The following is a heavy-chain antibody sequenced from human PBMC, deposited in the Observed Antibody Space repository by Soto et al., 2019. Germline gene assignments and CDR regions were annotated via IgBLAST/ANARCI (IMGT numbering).Heavy chain of an antibody. CDR1: GVSISSYY. CDR2: IYYTGST. D-gene: IGHD3-10*01. V-gene: IGHV4-59*08. J-gene: IGHJ5*02. CDR3: ARGRVVRGVITIWFDP. Sequence: SETLSLTCTVSGVSISSYYWSWIRQPPGKGLEWIGYIYYTGSTNYNPSLKSRVTISVDTSKNQFSLKLSSVTAADTAVYYCARGRVVRGVITIWFDPWGQGTLVTVSS.